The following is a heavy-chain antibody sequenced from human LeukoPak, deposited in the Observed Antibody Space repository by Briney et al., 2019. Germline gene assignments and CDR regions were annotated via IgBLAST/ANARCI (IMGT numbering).Heavy chain of an antibody. CDR1: GGSISGSSYY. CDR3: ARHRTVATIDY. CDR2: IYYSGST. V-gene: IGHV4-39*01. Sequence: SETLSLTCTVSGGSISGSSYYWGWIRQPQGKGLEWIGSIYYSGSTYYNPSLKSRVTISVDTSKNQFSLKLSSVTAADTAVYYCARHRTVATIDYWGQGTLVTVSS. D-gene: IGHD5-12*01. J-gene: IGHJ4*02.